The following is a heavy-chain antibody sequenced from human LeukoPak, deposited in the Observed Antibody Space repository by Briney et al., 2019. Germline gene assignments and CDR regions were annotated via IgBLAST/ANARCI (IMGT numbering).Heavy chain of an antibody. CDR2: IDGSSRAI. CDR1: GFTFSSYA. D-gene: IGHD5-24*01. V-gene: IGHV3-48*02. J-gene: IGHJ4*02. CDR3: ARKMAL. Sequence: GGSRRLSCSASGFTFSSYAMHWVRHAPGKGLEWVSYIDGSSRAIYYADSVKGRFTVSRDSAKNSLFLQMNSLRDEDTAVYFCARKMALWGQGTLVTVSS.